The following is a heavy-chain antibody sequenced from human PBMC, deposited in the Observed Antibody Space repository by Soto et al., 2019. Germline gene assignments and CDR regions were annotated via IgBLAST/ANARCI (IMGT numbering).Heavy chain of an antibody. D-gene: IGHD2-8*02. Sequence: SETLSLTCTVSGASITNRGYYWSWIRQHPGKGLEWIGYIYYSGSTYYNPSLKSRVTISADTSKNQFSLELNSVTAADTAVYYCASGKTSGLYFEYWGQGTLVTVSS. V-gene: IGHV4-31*03. CDR3: ASGKTSGLYFEY. J-gene: IGHJ4*02. CDR2: IYYSGST. CDR1: GASITNRGYY.